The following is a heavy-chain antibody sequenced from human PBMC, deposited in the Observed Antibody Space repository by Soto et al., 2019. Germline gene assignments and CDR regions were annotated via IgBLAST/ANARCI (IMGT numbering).Heavy chain of an antibody. CDR2: IRYDGSNN. CDR1: GFTFSSYA. CDR3: ARDASVGASYSGSAYYAMDV. J-gene: IGHJ6*02. Sequence: QVQLVESGGGVVQPGRSLRLSCAASGFTFSSYAMHWVRQAPGKGLEWVAVIRYDGSNNYYADSVKGRFTISRDNSKNTLSLQMNSLRAEDTAVYYCARDASVGASYSGSAYYAMDVWGRGTTVTVSS. D-gene: IGHD1-26*01. V-gene: IGHV3-33*08.